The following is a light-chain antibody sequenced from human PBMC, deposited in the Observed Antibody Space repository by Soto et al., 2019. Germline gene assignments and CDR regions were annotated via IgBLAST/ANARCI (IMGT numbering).Light chain of an antibody. V-gene: IGKV1-5*01. J-gene: IGKJ1*01. Sequence: DIQMTQSPSTMSAPPGDSVSIXXRTSQSISSWLAWYQHKPGQAPQLLIYDASNLDSGVPSRFSGSGSGTEFSLTISNLQPDDCATYYCQQYENYWTFGQGTKVDI. CDR1: QSISSW. CDR3: QQYENYWT. CDR2: DAS.